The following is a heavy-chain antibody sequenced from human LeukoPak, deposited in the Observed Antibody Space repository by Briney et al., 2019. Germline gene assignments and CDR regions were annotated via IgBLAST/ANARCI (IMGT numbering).Heavy chain of an antibody. CDR1: GYSFTNYW. CDR2: IYPGDSSV. D-gene: IGHD3-22*01. V-gene: IGHV5-51*01. Sequence: GESLKISCQGSGYSFTNYWIGWVRQVPGKGLEWMGIIYPGDSSVRYIPSFQGQVTFSADKSISTAYLQWSSLKASDTAIYYCVRSLPGDTSGYYYCDSWGQGTLVTVSS. CDR3: VRSLPGDTSGYYYCDS. J-gene: IGHJ4*02.